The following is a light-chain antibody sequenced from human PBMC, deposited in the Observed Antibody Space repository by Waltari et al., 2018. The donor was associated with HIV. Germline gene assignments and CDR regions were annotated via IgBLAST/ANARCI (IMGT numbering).Light chain of an antibody. CDR1: SSNIGSNF. CDR3: AAWDDSLDGLWV. Sequence: QSVLTQPPSASETPGQRVTISCSGSSSNIGSNFVYWYQQLTGTAPKPLIYGNNQRPAGVPDRFSCSRSSISASLAISGLRSEDEADYYCAAWDDSLDGLWVFGGGTKLTVL. J-gene: IGLJ3*02. CDR2: GNN. V-gene: IGLV1-47*01.